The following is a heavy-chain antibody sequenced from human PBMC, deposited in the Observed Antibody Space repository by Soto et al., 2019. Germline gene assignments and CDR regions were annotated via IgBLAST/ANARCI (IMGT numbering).Heavy chain of an antibody. CDR3: AKDLKVSGGFHGSLNYYYGMDV. D-gene: IGHD3-10*01. J-gene: IGHJ6*02. Sequence: LRLSCAASGFSFSNHGMQWVRQAPGKGLEWVAVISYDGNVKYYTDSVKGRFTISRDNSQSTLFLQMDSLRPEDAAVYYCAKDLKVSGGFHGSLNYYYGMDVWGQGTTVTVSS. CDR2: ISYDGNVK. CDR1: GFSFSNHG. V-gene: IGHV3-30*18.